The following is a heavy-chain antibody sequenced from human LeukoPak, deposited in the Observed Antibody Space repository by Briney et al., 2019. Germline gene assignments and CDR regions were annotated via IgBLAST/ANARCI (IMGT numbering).Heavy chain of an antibody. Sequence: PGGSLRLSCAASGFTLNSYWMHWVRQAPGKGLVWVSRINSDGSSTSYADSVKGRFTISRDNAKNTLYLQMNSLRAEDTAVCYCAREGQQPRGVRWFDPWGQGTLVTVSS. V-gene: IGHV3-74*01. CDR1: GFTLNSYW. J-gene: IGHJ5*02. CDR2: INSDGSST. D-gene: IGHD3-10*01. CDR3: AREGQQPRGVRWFDP.